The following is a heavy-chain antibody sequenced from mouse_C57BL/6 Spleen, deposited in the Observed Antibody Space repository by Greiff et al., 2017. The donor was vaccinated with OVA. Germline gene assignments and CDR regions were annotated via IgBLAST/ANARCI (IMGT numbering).Heavy chain of an antibody. J-gene: IGHJ4*01. D-gene: IGHD2-4*01. CDR2: ISSGSSTI. CDR3: ARGDYDNAMDY. Sequence: VQLKESGGGLVKPGGSLKLSCAASGFTFSDYGMHWVRQAPEKGLEWVAYISSGSSTIYYADTVKGRFTISRDNAKNTLFLQMTSLRSEDTAMYYCARGDYDNAMDYWGQGTSVTVSS. V-gene: IGHV5-17*01. CDR1: GFTFSDYG.